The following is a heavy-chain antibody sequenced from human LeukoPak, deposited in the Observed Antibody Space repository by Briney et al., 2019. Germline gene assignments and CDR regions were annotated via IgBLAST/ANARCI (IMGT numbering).Heavy chain of an antibody. CDR2: IYYSGST. J-gene: IGHJ5*02. V-gene: IGHV4-39*01. CDR1: GGSISSSSYY. CDR3: ARHLYEDILWFGELLYRGTNWFDP. Sequence: PSETLSLTCTVSGGSISSSSYYWGWIRQHPGKGLEWIGSIYYSGSTYYNPSLKSRVTISVDTSKNQFSLKLSSVTAADTAVYYCARHLYEDILWFGELLYRGTNWFDPWGQGTLVTVSS. D-gene: IGHD3-10*01.